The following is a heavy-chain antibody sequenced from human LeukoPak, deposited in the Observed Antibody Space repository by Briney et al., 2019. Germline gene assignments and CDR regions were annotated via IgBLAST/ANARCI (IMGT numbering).Heavy chain of an antibody. CDR3: AKEIAVAGTRWFDP. J-gene: IGHJ5*02. Sequence: GRSLRLSCAASGFTFSNYGMHWVRQAPGKGLEWVAVISYDGSNKYYADSVKGRFTISRDNSKNTLYLQMNSLRAEDTAVYYCAKEIAVAGTRWFDPWGQGTLVTVSS. D-gene: IGHD6-19*01. CDR1: GFTFSNYG. CDR2: ISYDGSNK. V-gene: IGHV3-30*18.